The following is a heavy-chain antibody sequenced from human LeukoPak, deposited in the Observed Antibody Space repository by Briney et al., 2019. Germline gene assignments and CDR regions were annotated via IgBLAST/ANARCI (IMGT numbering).Heavy chain of an antibody. CDR3: ARDIEEMATSWIGAFDI. V-gene: IGHV1-69*05. D-gene: IGHD5-24*01. Sequence: GASVKVSCKASGGTFSSYAISWVRQAPGQGLEWMGGIVPIFGTANYAQKFQGRVTITTDESTSTAYMELSSLRSEDTAVYYCARDIEEMATSWIGAFDIWGQGTMVTVSS. CDR2: IVPIFGTA. J-gene: IGHJ3*02. CDR1: GGTFSSYA.